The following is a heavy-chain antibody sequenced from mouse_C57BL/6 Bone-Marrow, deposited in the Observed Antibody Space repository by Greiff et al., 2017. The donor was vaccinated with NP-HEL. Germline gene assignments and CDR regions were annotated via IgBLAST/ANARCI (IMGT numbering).Heavy chain of an antibody. V-gene: IGHV2-4-1*01. Sequence: QVQLQQSGPGLVQPSQSLSITCTVSGFSLTSYGVHWVRQSPGKGLEWLGVIWSGGSTDYNAAFISRLSITKDNSKSQVFFKMNSLQADDTAIYYWAVYCNYGDWYFDGWGTGTTVTVSS. CDR1: GFSLTSYG. CDR3: AVYCNYGDWYFDG. D-gene: IGHD2-1*01. J-gene: IGHJ1*03. CDR2: IWSGGST.